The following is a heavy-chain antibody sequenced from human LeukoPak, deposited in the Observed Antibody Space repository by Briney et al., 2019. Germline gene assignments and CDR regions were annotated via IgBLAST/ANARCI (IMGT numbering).Heavy chain of an antibody. CDR1: GFTFSSYG. CDR2: IRYDGSNK. J-gene: IGHJ3*02. D-gene: IGHD6-6*01. CDR3: AKALYSSSSGGDAFDI. V-gene: IGHV3-30*02. Sequence: GGSLRLSCAASGFTFSSYGMHWVRQAPGKGLEWVAFIRYDGSNKYYADSVKGRFTISRDNSKNTLYLQMNSLRAEDTAVYYCAKALYSSSSGGDAFDIWGQGTMVTVSS.